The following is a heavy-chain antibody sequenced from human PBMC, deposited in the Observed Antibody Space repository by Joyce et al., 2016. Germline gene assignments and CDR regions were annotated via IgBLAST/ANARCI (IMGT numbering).Heavy chain of an antibody. D-gene: IGHD3-3*01. CDR1: GFTFGDYT. CDR3: SREVVADFWSGYGDY. Sequence: EVRVVESGGGLVQPGRSLRLSCRGSGFTFGDYTMNWFRQAPGKGLEWVGFIRRKLYGETAEYAASVKGRFIISRDDSKSSAYLQMNRLKSDDTAVYFCSREVVADFWSGYGDYWGQGTLVTVSS. J-gene: IGHJ4*02. V-gene: IGHV3-49*03. CDR2: IRRKLYGETA.